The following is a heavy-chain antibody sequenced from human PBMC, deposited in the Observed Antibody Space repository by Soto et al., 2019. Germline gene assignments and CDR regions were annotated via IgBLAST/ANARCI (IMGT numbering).Heavy chain of an antibody. D-gene: IGHD3-22*01. CDR1: GGSISSSSYY. Sequence: QLQLQESGPGLVNPSETLSLTCTVSGGSISSSSYYWGWIRQPPGKGLEWIGSIYSSGSTYYNPSLKSRVTISVDTSKNQFSLKLSSVTAADTAVYYWATPVSSGYQAFEVWGQGTMVTVSS. CDR3: ATPVSSGYQAFEV. CDR2: IYSSGST. V-gene: IGHV4-39*01. J-gene: IGHJ3*01.